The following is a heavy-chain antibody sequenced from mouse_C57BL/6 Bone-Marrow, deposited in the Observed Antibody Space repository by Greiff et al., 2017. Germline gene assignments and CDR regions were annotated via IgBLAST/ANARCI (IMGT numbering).Heavy chain of an antibody. V-gene: IGHV1-80*01. CDR1: GYAFSSYW. CDR3: ARGGYGSSDWYCDV. CDR2: IYPGDGDT. J-gene: IGHJ1*03. Sequence: VQLQQSGAELVKPGASVKISCKASGYAFSSYWMNWVKQRPGKGLEWIGQIYPGDGDTNYNGKFKGKATLTADKSSSTAYMQLSSLTSEDSAVYFCARGGYGSSDWYCDVWGTGTTVTVSA. D-gene: IGHD1-1*01.